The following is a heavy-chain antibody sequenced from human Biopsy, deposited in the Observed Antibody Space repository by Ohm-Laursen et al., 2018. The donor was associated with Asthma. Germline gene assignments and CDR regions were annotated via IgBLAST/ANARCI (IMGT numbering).Heavy chain of an antibody. D-gene: IGHD1-26*01. CDR2: INHSGST. J-gene: IGHJ4*02. V-gene: IGHV4-34*01. Sequence: SDTLSLTCAVYGGSFSAYYWSWIRQPPGKGLEWIAEINHSGSTNYNPSLKSRVTMSVDTSKNQFSLKLSSVTAADTAVYYCARHSGNYYAQLNYWGQGTLVTVSS. CDR1: GGSFSAYY. CDR3: ARHSGNYYAQLNY.